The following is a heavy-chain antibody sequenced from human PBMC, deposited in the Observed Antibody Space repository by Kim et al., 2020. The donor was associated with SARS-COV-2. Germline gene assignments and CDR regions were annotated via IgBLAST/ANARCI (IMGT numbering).Heavy chain of an antibody. CDR2: INHSGST. V-gene: IGHV4-34*01. CDR1: GGSFSGYY. D-gene: IGHD2-2*01. J-gene: IGHJ6*01. Sequence: SETLSLTCAVYGGSFSGYYWSWIRQPPGKGLEWIGEINHSGSTNYNPSLKSRVTISVDTSKNQFSLKLSSVTAADTAVYYCASTNLRSSKPFYYGMDVWG. CDR3: ASTNLRSSKPFYYGMDV.